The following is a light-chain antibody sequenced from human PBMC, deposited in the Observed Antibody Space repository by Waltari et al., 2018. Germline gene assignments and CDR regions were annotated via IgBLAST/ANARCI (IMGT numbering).Light chain of an antibody. V-gene: IGLV2-23*02. Sequence: QSALTQPASVSGSPGQSITISCTGTSSDVGSYELVSWYHQPPGKAPKLMIYAVTKRPSGVSNRFAGSKSGTTASLTISGLQPEDEADYYCCSYVSSDTLVFGGGTKLTVL. J-gene: IGLJ3*02. CDR3: CSYVSSDTLV. CDR1: SSDVGSYEL. CDR2: AVT.